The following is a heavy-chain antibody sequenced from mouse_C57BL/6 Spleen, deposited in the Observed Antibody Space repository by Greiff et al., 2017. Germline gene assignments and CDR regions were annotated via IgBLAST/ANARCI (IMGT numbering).Heavy chain of an antibody. V-gene: IGHV1-53*01. D-gene: IGHD3-2*02. Sequence: QVQLQQPGTELVKPGASVKLSCKASGYTFTSYWMHWVKQRPGQGLEWIGNINPSNGGTNYNEKFKSKATLTVDKSASTAYMQLSSLTSEDSAVXYCARGRAAQAWFAYWGQGTLVTVSA. CDR1: GYTFTSYW. CDR2: INPSNGGT. CDR3: ARGRAAQAWFAY. J-gene: IGHJ3*01.